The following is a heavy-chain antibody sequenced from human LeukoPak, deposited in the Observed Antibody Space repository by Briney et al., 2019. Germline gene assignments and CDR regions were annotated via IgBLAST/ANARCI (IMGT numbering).Heavy chain of an antibody. Sequence: SGGSLRLSCAASGFTFSSYGMSWVRQAPGKGLDWVSAISGSGGSTYYADSVKGQFTISRDNSKNTLCLQMNSLRAEDTAVYYCAKVGGDYVYYYYYMDVWGKGTTVTISS. CDR1: GFTFSSYG. D-gene: IGHD4-17*01. CDR3: AKVGGDYVYYYYYMDV. CDR2: ISGSGGST. J-gene: IGHJ6*03. V-gene: IGHV3-23*01.